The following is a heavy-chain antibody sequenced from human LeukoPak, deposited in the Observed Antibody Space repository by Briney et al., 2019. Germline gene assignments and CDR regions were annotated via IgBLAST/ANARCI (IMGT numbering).Heavy chain of an antibody. CDR2: ISRSSNYI. D-gene: IGHD6-13*01. CDR3: ARGRAGYYYDY. V-gene: IGHV3-21*01. CDR1: AFTFSNYT. Sequence: GGTLRLSCAASAFTFSNYTMNWVRQAPGKGLEWVSSISRSSNYIYYADSVKGRFTITRDNAKNSLYLQMNSLRAEDTAVYYCARGRAGYYYDYWGQGTLVTVSS. J-gene: IGHJ4*02.